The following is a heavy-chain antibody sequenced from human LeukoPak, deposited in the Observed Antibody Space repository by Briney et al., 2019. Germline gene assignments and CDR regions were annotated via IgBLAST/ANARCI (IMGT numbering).Heavy chain of an antibody. CDR3: GKTDIYFNPIDY. CDR2: IHRAGRT. CDR1: GVSISSSEW. D-gene: IGHD3-9*01. Sequence: SETLSLTCAVSGVSISSSEWWIWVRQPPGQGLEWIGEIHRAGRTRYNPSLKSRATISMDYSKNQFSLKLTSVTAADTAIYYCGKTDIYFNPIDYWGPGSLVTVSS. V-gene: IGHV4-4*02. J-gene: IGHJ4*02.